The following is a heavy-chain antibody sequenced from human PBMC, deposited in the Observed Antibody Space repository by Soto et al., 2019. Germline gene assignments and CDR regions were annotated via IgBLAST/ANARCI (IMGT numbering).Heavy chain of an antibody. V-gene: IGHV3-23*01. CDR1: GFTFRRYA. J-gene: IGHJ4*02. D-gene: IGHD2-2*03. Sequence: EVRLLESGGGLAQPGGSLRLSCAASGFTFRRYAMSWVRQAPGKGLEWIAGVSQSGNKTFYADSVRGRFIISRDNYRNTLFLQMSNVRGDDTALYFCAKDLDDEGDTDWGQGTLVTVSS. CDR2: VSQSGNKT. CDR3: AKDLDDEGDTD.